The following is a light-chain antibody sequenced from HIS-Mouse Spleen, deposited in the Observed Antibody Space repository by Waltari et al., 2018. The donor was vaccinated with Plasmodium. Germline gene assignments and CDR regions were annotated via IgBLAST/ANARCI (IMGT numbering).Light chain of an antibody. CDR2: EDS. CDR1: PLPKKY. J-gene: IGLJ3*02. Sequence: SYELTQPPSVSVSPGTTARLTRPRDPLPKKYAYWYQQKSGQAPVLVIYEDSKRPSGIPERFSGASSGTMATLTISGAQVEDEADYYCYSTDSSGNHRVFGGGTKLTVL. V-gene: IGLV3-10*01. CDR3: YSTDSSGNHRV.